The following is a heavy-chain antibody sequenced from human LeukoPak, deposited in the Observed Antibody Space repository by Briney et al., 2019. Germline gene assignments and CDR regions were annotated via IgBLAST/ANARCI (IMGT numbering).Heavy chain of an antibody. CDR3: ATARFGEFATVFDN. J-gene: IGHJ4*02. CDR2: IGIAGDT. D-gene: IGHD3-10*01. CDR1: GFTFSSYD. V-gene: IGHV3-13*01. Sequence: GGSLRLSCAASGFTFSSYDMHWVRQVIGKGLEWVSAIGIAGDTYYPVSVKGRSTISRENAKNFLYLQMNSLRVGDTAVYYCATARFGEFATVFDNWGQGTMVTVSS.